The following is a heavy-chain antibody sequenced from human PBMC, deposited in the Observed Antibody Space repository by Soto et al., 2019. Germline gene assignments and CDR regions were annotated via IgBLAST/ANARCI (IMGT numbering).Heavy chain of an antibody. Sequence: EVQLLESGGGLVQPGGSLRLSCAASGFTFGNYGMNWVRQAPGKGLEWVSGISGGGGSTYYADSVKGRFTISRDPSKNTVFLEMNSLRPEDTAVYYCAKGFIVVVTVLRPDDAFDVWGQGTLVTGSS. V-gene: IGHV3-23*01. CDR1: GFTFGNYG. CDR2: ISGGGGST. J-gene: IGHJ3*01. D-gene: IGHD2-21*02. CDR3: AKGFIVVVTVLRPDDAFDV.